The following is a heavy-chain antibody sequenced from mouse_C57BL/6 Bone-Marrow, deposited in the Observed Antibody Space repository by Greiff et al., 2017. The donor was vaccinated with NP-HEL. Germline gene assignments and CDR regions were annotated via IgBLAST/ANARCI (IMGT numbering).Heavy chain of an antibody. Sequence: VQLQQSGPGLAKPSQTLSLPCSVTGYSITSDYWNWIRKFPGNKLEYMGYISYSGSTYYNPSLKSRISIPRDTSKNQYYLQLNSVTTEDTATYYCARSPLWLRRNYYAMDYWGQGTSVTVSS. CDR1: GYSITSDY. V-gene: IGHV3-8*01. CDR2: ISYSGST. J-gene: IGHJ4*01. D-gene: IGHD2-2*01. CDR3: ARSPLWLRRNYYAMDY.